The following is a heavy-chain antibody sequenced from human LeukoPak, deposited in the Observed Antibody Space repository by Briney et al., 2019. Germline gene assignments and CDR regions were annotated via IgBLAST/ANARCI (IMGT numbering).Heavy chain of an antibody. CDR1: GFTVSSNY. CDR3: ARMLISSGYYVDY. Sequence: PGGSLRLSCAASGFTVSSNYMSWVRQAPGKGLEWVSVIYSGGTTYYADSVKGRFTISRDNSKNTLYLQMNRLRAEDTAVYYCARMLISSGYYVDYWGQGTLVTVSS. D-gene: IGHD3-22*01. J-gene: IGHJ4*02. CDR2: IYSGGTT. V-gene: IGHV3-53*01.